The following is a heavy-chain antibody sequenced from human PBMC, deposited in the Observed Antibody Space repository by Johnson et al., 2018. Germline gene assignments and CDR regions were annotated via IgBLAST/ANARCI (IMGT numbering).Heavy chain of an antibody. V-gene: IGHV3-23*04. Sequence: EVQLVESGGGLVQPGGSLRLSCAASGFTFRSYAMNWVRQAPGKGLEWVSTISGSGGSTYYADSVKGRFTISRDNSKNTLYLQMSSLRAEDTAVYYCAKQDYGVYSAFDIWGQGTMVTVSS. J-gene: IGHJ3*02. D-gene: IGHD4-17*01. CDR3: AKQDYGVYSAFDI. CDR1: GFTFRSYA. CDR2: ISGSGGST.